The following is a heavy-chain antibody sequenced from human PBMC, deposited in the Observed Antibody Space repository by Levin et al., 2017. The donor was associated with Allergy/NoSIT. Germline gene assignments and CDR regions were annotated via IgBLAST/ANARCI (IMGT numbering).Heavy chain of an antibody. CDR1: GFTFNRNA. Sequence: GGSPRLSCVASGFTFNRNAMHWVRQAPGKGLEWVAVISYDGRNKYYADSLEGRLSISRDNSKNMLYLQLSSLRPDDTAVYYCVRDKGYALDVWGQGTTVTVSS. V-gene: IGHV3-30*04. CDR3: VRDKGYALDV. CDR2: ISYDGRNK. J-gene: IGHJ6*02.